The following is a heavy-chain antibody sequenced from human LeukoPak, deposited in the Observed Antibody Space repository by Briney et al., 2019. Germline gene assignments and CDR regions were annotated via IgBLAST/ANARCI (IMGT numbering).Heavy chain of an antibody. Sequence: ASVKVSCKASGYTFTSYGISWVRQAPGQGLEWMGWISAYNGNTNYAQKLQGRVTMTTDTSTSTAYMELRSLRSDDTAVYYCARSRHGSYKGYNWFDPWGQGTLVTVSS. CDR2: ISAYNGNT. D-gene: IGHD1-14*01. CDR3: ARSRHGSYKGYNWFDP. CDR1: GYTFTSYG. V-gene: IGHV1-18*01. J-gene: IGHJ5*02.